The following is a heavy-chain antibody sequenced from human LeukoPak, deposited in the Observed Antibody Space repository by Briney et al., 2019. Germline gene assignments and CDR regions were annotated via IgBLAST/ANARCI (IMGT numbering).Heavy chain of an antibody. J-gene: IGHJ4*02. Sequence: LPGGSLRLSCAASGFTFSSYSMNWVRQAPGKGLEWVSAISGSGGSTYYADSVKGRFTISRDNSKNTLYLQMNSLRAEDTAVYYCAKGSGSSSGWSPYYFDYWGQGTLVTVSS. V-gene: IGHV3-23*01. D-gene: IGHD6-19*01. CDR3: AKGSGSSSGWSPYYFDY. CDR1: GFTFSSYS. CDR2: ISGSGGST.